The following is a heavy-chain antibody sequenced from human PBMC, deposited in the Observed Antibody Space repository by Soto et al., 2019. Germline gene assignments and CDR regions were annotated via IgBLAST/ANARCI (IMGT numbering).Heavy chain of an antibody. D-gene: IGHD3-22*01. CDR3: ARVPLYDSSGYYKSVSNWFDP. J-gene: IGHJ5*02. CDR2: INSDGSST. V-gene: IGHV3-74*01. Sequence: RLSXXAXGFTXSSYWMHXVRQAPGXXLXXXSRINSDGSSTSYADSVKGRFTISRDNAKNTLYLQMNSLRAEDTAVYYCARVPLYDSSGYYKSVSNWFDPWGQGTLVTVSS. CDR1: GFTXSSYW.